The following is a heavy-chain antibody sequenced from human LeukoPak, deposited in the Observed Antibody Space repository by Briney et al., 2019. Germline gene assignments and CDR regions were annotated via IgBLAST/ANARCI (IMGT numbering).Heavy chain of an antibody. J-gene: IGHJ4*02. CDR2: IIPIFGTA. CDR3: ARALAPYSGFDY. CDR1: GYTFTSYG. Sequence: ASVKVSCKASGYTFTSYGISWVRQAPGQGLEWMGGIIPIFGTANYAQKFQGRVTITADESTSTAYMELSSLRSEDTAVYYCARALAPYSGFDYWGQGTLVTVSS. D-gene: IGHD1-26*01. V-gene: IGHV1-69*13.